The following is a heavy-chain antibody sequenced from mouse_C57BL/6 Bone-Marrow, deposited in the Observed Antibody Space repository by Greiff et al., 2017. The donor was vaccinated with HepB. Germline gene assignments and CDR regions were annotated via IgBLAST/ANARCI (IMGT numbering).Heavy chain of an antibody. V-gene: IGHV1-19*01. CDR3: ARPGSSYGYFDV. CDR2: INPYNGGT. D-gene: IGHD1-1*01. Sequence: LVESGASVKMSCKASGYTFTDYYMNWVKQSHGKSLEWIGVINPYNGGTSYNQKFKGKATLTVDKSSSTAYMELNSLTSEDSAVYYCARPGSSYGYFDVWGTGTTVTVSS. J-gene: IGHJ1*03. CDR1: GYTFTDYY.